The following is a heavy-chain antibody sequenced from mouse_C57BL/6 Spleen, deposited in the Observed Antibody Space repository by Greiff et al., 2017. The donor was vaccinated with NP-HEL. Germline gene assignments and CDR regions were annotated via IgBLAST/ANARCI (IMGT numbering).Heavy chain of an antibody. CDR2: IYPGSGST. V-gene: IGHV1-55*01. J-gene: IGHJ1*03. CDR1: GYTFTSYW. Sequence: QVQLKQPGAELVKPGASVKMSCKASGYTFTSYWITWVKQRPGQGLEWIGDIYPGSGSTNYNEKFKSKATLTVDTSSSTAYMQLSSLTSEDSAVYYCARKVYYYGSSYGWYFDVWGTGTTVTVSS. CDR3: ARKVYYYGSSYGWYFDV. D-gene: IGHD1-1*01.